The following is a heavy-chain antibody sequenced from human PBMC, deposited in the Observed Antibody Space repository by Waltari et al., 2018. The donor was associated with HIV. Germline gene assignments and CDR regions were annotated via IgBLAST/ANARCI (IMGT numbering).Heavy chain of an antibody. J-gene: IGHJ2*01. V-gene: IGHV3-9*01. Sequence: EGQLVESGGGLVQPGRSLRLSCAVSGFTFDDYAMHWIRQAPGKGLVGNSGITWNSGYAGYADSVNGRFTISRDNAKSSLYLQMDSLRVEDTALYYCAKDMGYGGNLGFWYYDLWGRGTLVTVSS. CDR1: GFTFDDYA. D-gene: IGHD2-15*01. CDR3: AKDMGYGGNLGFWYYDL. CDR2: ITWNSGYA.